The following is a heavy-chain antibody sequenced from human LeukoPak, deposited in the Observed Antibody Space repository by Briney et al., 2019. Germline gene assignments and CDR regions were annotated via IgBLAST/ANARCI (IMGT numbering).Heavy chain of an antibody. CDR2: IYYSGSN. J-gene: IGHJ6*03. V-gene: IGHV4-59*01. CDR1: GGSISSYY. Sequence: PSETLSLTCTVSGGSISSYYWSWIRQPPGKGLEWIGYIYYSGSNNYNPSLKSRVTISVDTSKNQFSLKLSSVNAAGTAVYYCARGLVGATYYYYYMDVWGKGTTVTVSS. CDR3: ARGLVGATYYYYYMDV. D-gene: IGHD1-26*01.